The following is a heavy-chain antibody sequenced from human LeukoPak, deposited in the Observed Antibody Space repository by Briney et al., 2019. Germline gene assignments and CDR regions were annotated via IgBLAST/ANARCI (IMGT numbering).Heavy chain of an antibody. Sequence: SVKVSCKASGGTFSSYAISWVRQAPGQGLEWMGRIIPIFGTANYAQKFQGRVTITTDESASTAYMELSSLRSEDTAVYYCASRYSSGWYYNGLDYWGQGTLVTVSS. D-gene: IGHD6-19*01. CDR2: IIPIFGTA. CDR1: GGTFSSYA. J-gene: IGHJ4*02. V-gene: IGHV1-69*05. CDR3: ASRYSSGWYYNGLDY.